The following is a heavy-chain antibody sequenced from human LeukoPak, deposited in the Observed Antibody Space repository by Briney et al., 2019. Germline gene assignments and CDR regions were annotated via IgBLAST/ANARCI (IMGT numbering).Heavy chain of an antibody. D-gene: IGHD2-21*01. Sequence: RPGGSLRLSCEASGFSIEDFGMSWVRQPPGKGLEWVSGVTWSGGSTGHAASVEGRFTISRDNAKNSLYLQMNSLRAEDTALYYCASFVVLDWFDPWGQGTLVTVSS. CDR3: ASFVVLDWFDP. J-gene: IGHJ5*02. CDR1: GFSIEDFG. CDR2: VTWSGGST. V-gene: IGHV3-20*04.